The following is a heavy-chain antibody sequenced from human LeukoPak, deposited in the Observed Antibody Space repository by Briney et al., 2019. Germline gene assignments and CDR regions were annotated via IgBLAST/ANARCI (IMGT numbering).Heavy chain of an antibody. D-gene: IGHD3-10*01. CDR2: INHSGST. Sequence: SETLSLTCAVYGGSFSGYYWSWIRQPPGKGLEWIGEINHSGSTNYNPSLKSRVTISVDTSKNQLSLKLSSVTAADTAVYYCAKSNGYGLVDIWGQGTMVTVSS. CDR1: GGSFSGYY. V-gene: IGHV4-34*01. J-gene: IGHJ3*02. CDR3: AKSNGYGLVDI.